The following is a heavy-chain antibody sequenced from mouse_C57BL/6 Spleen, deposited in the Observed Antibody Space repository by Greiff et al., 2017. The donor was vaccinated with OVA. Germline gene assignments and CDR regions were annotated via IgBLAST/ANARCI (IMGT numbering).Heavy chain of an antibody. D-gene: IGHD2-3*01. CDR1: GYTFTSYD. J-gene: IGHJ1*03. V-gene: IGHV1-85*01. CDR2: IYPRDGST. CDR3: ARYRDGYYWYFDV. Sequence: VKLVESGPELVKPGASVKLSCKASGYTFTSYDINWVKQRPGQGLEWIGWIYPRDGSTKYNEKFKGKATLTVDTSSSTAYMELHSLTSEDSAVYFCARYRDGYYWYFDVWGTGTTVTVSS.